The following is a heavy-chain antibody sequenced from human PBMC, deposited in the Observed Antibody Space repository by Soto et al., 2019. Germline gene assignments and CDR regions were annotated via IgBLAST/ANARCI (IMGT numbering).Heavy chain of an antibody. V-gene: IGHV4-28*01. J-gene: IGHJ4*02. CDR1: GYSIRSSSY. D-gene: IGHD3-16*01. Sequence: SETLSRTCVVSGYSIRSSSYWGWVRRPPGKGLEWIAYIYYSGSTYYNPSLKSRVTMSVDTSKNQFSLKLSSVTAVDTALYYCARIPRLGDTFDYWGQGTPVTVSS. CDR2: IYYSGST. CDR3: ARIPRLGDTFDY.